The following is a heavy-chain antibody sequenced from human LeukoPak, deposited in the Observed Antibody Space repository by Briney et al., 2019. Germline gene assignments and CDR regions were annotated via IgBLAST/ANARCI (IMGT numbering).Heavy chain of an antibody. D-gene: IGHD5-18*01. CDR2: MTSYGSG. V-gene: IGHV3-11*01. CDR3: TRDQDAGYALGH. Sequence: GGSLRLSCEASGFNLNDYYMSWIRQAPGKGLGWVAYMTSYGSGKYSDSVKGRFTIPRDAASKSLYLQMNSLRVEDTAVYYCTRDQDAGYALGHWGQGTLVTVTS. CDR1: GFNLNDYY. J-gene: IGHJ4*02.